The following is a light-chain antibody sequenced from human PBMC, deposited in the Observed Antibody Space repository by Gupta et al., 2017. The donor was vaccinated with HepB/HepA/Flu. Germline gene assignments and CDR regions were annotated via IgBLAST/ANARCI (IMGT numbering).Light chain of an antibody. Sequence: DIHMTQSPSSLSASVGARITITCRASQNIFNYLNWYQQKPGKAPKVLIYGAFNLQSGVPSRFSGSGSGTDFTLTISRLQPEEFATYYCQQSDSTSITFGQGTRLEIK. CDR2: GAF. J-gene: IGKJ5*01. CDR1: QNIFNY. V-gene: IGKV1-39*01. CDR3: QQSDSTSIT.